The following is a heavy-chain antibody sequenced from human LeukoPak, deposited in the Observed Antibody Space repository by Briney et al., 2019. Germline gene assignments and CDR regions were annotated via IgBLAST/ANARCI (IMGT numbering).Heavy chain of an antibody. V-gene: IGHV3-20*04. J-gene: IGHJ4*02. CDR1: GFTFDDYG. CDR3: ARKGYCSSTTCYGIDY. D-gene: IGHD2-2*01. Sequence: GGSLRLSCAASGFTFDDYGMSWVRQAPGKGLEGVSSMTRNGIMTGYADSVKGRFTISRDNAKNSLYLQMNNLGVEDTAFYYCARKGYCSSTTCYGIDYWGQGTLVTVSS. CDR2: MTRNGIMT.